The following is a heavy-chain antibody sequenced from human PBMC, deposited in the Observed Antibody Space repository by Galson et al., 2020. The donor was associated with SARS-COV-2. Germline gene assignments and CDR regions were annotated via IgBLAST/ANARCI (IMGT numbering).Heavy chain of an antibody. J-gene: IGHJ4*02. Sequence: SETLSLTCSVSAGSIGNYYWSWIRQPPGKGLEWIGNVDSSGGTNYNPPLKSRVTISVDTSNNQFSLKLTSVTAADTAVYYCARFSGWYDNYFDYWGQGILVTVSS. D-gene: IGHD6-19*01. V-gene: IGHV4-59*01. CDR1: AGSIGNYY. CDR2: VDSSGGT. CDR3: ARFSGWYDNYFDY.